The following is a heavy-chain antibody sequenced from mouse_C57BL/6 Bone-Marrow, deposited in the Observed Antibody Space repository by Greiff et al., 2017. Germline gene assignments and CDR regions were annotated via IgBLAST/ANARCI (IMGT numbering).Heavy chain of an antibody. CDR3: AGSECTTVVPYAMDY. Sequence: QVQLQQSGAELARPGASVKLSCKASGYTFTSYGISWVKQRTGQGLEWIGEIYPRSGNTYYNEKFKGKATLTADKSSSTAYMELRSLTSEDSAVYFCAGSECTTVVPYAMDYWGQGTSVTVSP. CDR1: GYTFTSYG. J-gene: IGHJ4*01. V-gene: IGHV1-81*01. CDR2: IYPRSGNT. D-gene: IGHD1-1*01.